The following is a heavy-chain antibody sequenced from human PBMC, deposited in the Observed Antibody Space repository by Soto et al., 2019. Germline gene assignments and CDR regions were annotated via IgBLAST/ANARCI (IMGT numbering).Heavy chain of an antibody. J-gene: IGHJ2*01. CDR3: ARDPEGGATGHWYFDL. V-gene: IGHV3-11*01. CDR2: ISSSGSTI. D-gene: IGHD1-26*01. Sequence: GGSLRLSCAASGFTFSDYYMSWIRQAPGKGLEWVSYISSSGSTIYYADSVKGRFTISRDNAKNSLYLQMNSLRAEDTAVYYCARDPEGGATGHWYFDLWGRGTLVTVSS. CDR1: GFTFSDYY.